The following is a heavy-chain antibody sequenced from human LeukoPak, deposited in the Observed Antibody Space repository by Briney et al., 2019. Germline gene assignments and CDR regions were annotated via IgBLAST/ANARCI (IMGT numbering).Heavy chain of an antibody. V-gene: IGHV4-59*11. D-gene: IGHD1-26*01. J-gene: IGHJ6*02. Sequence: SETLSLTCTVSRGPISSHYWSWIRQPPGKGLEWIGYVPFSGATKYSPSLNSRVTISRDTSKNQSSLRVNSVTAADTAVYYCTRSRVSGSYSDYHSGMDVWGQGTTVIVS. CDR1: RGPISSHY. CDR3: TRSRVSGSYSDYHSGMDV. CDR2: VPFSGAT.